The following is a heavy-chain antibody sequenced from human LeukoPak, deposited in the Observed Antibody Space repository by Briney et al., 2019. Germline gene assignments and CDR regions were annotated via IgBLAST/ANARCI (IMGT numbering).Heavy chain of an antibody. V-gene: IGHV4-59*01. Sequence: ASETLSLTCTVSGGSISSYYWSWIRQPPGKGLEWIGYIYYSGSTTYNPSLKSRVTISVDTSKNQFSLKLSSVPAADTAVYYCAREGGSALDYWGQGTLVTVSS. CDR2: IYYSGST. D-gene: IGHD1-26*01. CDR1: GGSISSYY. CDR3: AREGGSALDY. J-gene: IGHJ4*02.